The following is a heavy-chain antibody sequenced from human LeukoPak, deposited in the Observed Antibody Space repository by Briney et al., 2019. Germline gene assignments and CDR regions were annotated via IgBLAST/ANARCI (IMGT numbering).Heavy chain of an antibody. D-gene: IGHD3-3*01. CDR3: AKSRSWEGFLEWLSPDY. CDR2: INPNSGGT. V-gene: IGHV1-2*02. J-gene: IGHJ4*02. Sequence: APVKVCCKASGYTFTGYYMHWVRQAPGQGLEWVGWINPNSGGTNYAQKFQGRVTMTRDTSISTAYMELSRLRSDDTAVYYCAKSRSWEGFLEWLSPDYWGQGTLVTVSS. CDR1: GYTFTGYY.